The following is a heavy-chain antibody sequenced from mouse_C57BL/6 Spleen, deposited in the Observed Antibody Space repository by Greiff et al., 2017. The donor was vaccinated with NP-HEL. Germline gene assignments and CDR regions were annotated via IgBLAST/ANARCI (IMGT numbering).Heavy chain of an antibody. V-gene: IGHV5-17*01. D-gene: IGHD2-4*01. CDR1: GFTFSDYG. Sequence: EVQGVESGGGLVKPGGSLKLSCAASGFTFSDYGMHWVRQAPEKGLEWVAYISSGSSTIYCADTVKGRFTISRDNAKNTLFLQMTSLRSEDTAMYYCARRIYYDYVYAMDYWGQGTSVTVSS. CDR2: ISSGSSTI. J-gene: IGHJ4*01. CDR3: ARRIYYDYVYAMDY.